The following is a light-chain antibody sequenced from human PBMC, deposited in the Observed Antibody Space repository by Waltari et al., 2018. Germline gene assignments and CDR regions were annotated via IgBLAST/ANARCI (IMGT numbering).Light chain of an antibody. V-gene: IGLV1-44*01. J-gene: IGLJ3*02. CDR2: SSN. CDR3: AVWDDSLNGRV. CDR1: NSNIGSNT. Sequence: QSVLTQPPSASGTPGQRVTISCSGRNSNIGSNTVNWYQQLPGTAPKLLIYSSNQRPSGVPDRFSAPTSGTSASLAISGLQSEDEADYYCAVWDDSLNGRVFGGGTKLTVL.